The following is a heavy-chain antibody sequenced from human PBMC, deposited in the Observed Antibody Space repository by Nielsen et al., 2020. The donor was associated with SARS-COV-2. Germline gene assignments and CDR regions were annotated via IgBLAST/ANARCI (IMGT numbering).Heavy chain of an antibody. CDR2: IWYDGSNK. CDR1: GFTFSNHA. J-gene: IGHJ4*02. V-gene: IGHV3-33*08. D-gene: IGHD3-22*01. Sequence: GGSLRLSCAASGFTFSNHAMHWVRQAPGKGLEWVAVIWYDGSNKYYADSVKGRFTISRDNSKNTLYLQMNSLRAEDTAIYYCARASTYDSSGYYSLWGQGTLVTVSS. CDR3: ARASTYDSSGYYSL.